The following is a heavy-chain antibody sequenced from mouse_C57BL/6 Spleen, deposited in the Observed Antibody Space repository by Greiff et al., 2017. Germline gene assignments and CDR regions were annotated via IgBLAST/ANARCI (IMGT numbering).Heavy chain of an antibody. CDR2: INYDGSST. J-gene: IGHJ1*03. CDR1: GFTFSDYY. D-gene: IGHD2-4*01. Sequence: EVQVVESEGGLVQPGSSMKLSCTASGFTFSDYYMAWVRQVPEKGLEWVANINYDGSSTYYLDSLKSRFIISRDNAKNILYLQMSSLKSEDTATYYCARSYYDYDRYFDVWGTGTTVTVSS. CDR3: ARSYYDYDRYFDV. V-gene: IGHV5-16*01.